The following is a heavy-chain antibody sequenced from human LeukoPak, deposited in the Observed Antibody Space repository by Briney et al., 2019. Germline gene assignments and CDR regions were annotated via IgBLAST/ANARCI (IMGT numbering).Heavy chain of an antibody. J-gene: IGHJ6*02. CDR2: ITGSGDNT. CDR3: AKAASSSWPSYYYGMDV. CDR1: GFIFSRYS. V-gene: IGHV3-23*01. Sequence: GGALRLSGAGSGFIFSRYSMSGVGEAAGKGLEGVSVITGSGDNTYYADSVKGRFPISKDNSKNTVYLQMSSLRVDDKAVYYCAKAASSSWPSYYYGMDVWGQGTTVTVSS. D-gene: IGHD6-13*01.